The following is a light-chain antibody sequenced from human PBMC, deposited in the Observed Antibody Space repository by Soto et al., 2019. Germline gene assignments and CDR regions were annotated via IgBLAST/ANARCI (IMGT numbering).Light chain of an antibody. Sequence: QSVLTQPASVSGSPGQSITISCSGASSDIGPYDYVSWYQHHPGRAPKLLIYEVSNRPSGVSNRFSGSKSGNTASLTISGLQAEDEADYYCSAYSMSITVVFGGGTKVTVL. CDR2: EVS. V-gene: IGLV2-14*01. CDR1: SSDIGPYDY. J-gene: IGLJ2*01. CDR3: SAYSMSITVV.